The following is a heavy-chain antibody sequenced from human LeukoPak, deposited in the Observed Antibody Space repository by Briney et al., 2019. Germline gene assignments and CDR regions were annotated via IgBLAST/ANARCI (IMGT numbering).Heavy chain of an antibody. Sequence: APVKVSCKASGYTFTSSEINWVRLTTGQGLEWMGWMDPNSGHTGSAQKFQDRVTMTRDTSISTAYMELSSLRSEDTAVYYCARDGQEYDTGFFDYWGQGTLVTVSS. CDR1: GYTFTSSE. CDR3: ARDGQEYDTGFFDY. J-gene: IGHJ4*02. CDR2: MDPNSGHT. D-gene: IGHD1-1*01. V-gene: IGHV1-8*01.